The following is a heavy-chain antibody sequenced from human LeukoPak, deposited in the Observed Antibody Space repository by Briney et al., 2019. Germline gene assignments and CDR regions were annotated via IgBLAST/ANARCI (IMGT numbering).Heavy chain of an antibody. CDR3: ARTSSSGHDHY. V-gene: IGHV3-23*01. CDR1: GFTFSSYA. Sequence: PGGSLRLSCAASGFTFSSYAMSWVRQAPGKGLEWVSAISGSGGSTYYADSVKGRFTISRDDSKNTLYLQMNSLRAEDTAVYYCARTSSSGHDHYWGQGTLVTVSS. D-gene: IGHD6-19*01. CDR2: ISGSGGST. J-gene: IGHJ4*02.